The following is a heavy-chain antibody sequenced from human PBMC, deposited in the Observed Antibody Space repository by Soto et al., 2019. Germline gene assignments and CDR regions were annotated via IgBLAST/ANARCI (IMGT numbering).Heavy chain of an antibody. CDR1: GGTFSSYA. CDR3: AIDGGVYDYSPFGY. J-gene: IGHJ4*02. D-gene: IGHD4-4*01. Sequence: SVKVSCKASGGTFSSYAISWVRQAPGQGLEWMGGIIPIFGTANYAQKFQGRVTITADESTSTTNIELSSLRSEDTAVSYCAIDGGVYDYSPFGYWGQGTLVTVSS. V-gene: IGHV1-69*13. CDR2: IIPIFGTA.